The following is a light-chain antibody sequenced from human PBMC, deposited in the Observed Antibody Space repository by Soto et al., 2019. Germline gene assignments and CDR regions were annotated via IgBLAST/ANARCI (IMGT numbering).Light chain of an antibody. Sequence: QSALTQPRSVSGSPGQSVTISCTGTSSDVGGYNYVSWYQQHPGKAPKLMNYDVSKRPSGVPDRFSGSKSGNTASLTISGLQAEDEADYYCCSYAGSYTGVFGGGTQLTVL. CDR2: DVS. V-gene: IGLV2-11*01. CDR1: SSDVGGYNY. CDR3: CSYAGSYTGV. J-gene: IGLJ2*01.